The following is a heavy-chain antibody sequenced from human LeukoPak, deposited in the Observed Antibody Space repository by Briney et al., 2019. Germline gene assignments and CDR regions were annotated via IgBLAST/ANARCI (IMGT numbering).Heavy chain of an antibody. D-gene: IGHD3-10*01. CDR2: ISACNGNT. CDR3: ARDRDYGSGSYYWSY. J-gene: IGHJ4*02. V-gene: IGHV1-18*01. Sequence: GASVKVSCKASGYTFTSYGISWVRQAPGQGLEWMGWISACNGNTNYAQKLQGRVTMTTDTSTSTAYMELRSLRSDDTAVYYCARDRDYGSGSYYWSYWGQGTLVTVSS. CDR1: GYTFTSYG.